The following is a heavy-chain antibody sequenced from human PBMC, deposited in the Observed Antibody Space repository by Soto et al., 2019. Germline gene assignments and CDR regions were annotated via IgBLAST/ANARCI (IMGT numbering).Heavy chain of an antibody. Sequence: GASLRLSCAASVFTFSNYALQWVRQAPGKGLEWVAVISYDGSNKYYADSVKGRFTISRDNSKNTLYLQMNSLRAEDTAVYYCARDPVFMIGEGFDYWGQGTLVTVSS. V-gene: IGHV3-30-3*01. CDR1: VFTFSNYA. J-gene: IGHJ4*02. CDR2: ISYDGSNK. CDR3: ARDPVFMIGEGFDY. D-gene: IGHD3-22*01.